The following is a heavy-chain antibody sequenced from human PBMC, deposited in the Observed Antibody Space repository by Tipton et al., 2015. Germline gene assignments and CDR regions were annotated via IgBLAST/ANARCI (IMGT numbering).Heavy chain of an antibody. Sequence: TLSLTCAVYGGSFSGYYWSWIRQPPGKGLEWIGTIYYTGSTSYNPSLKSRVTISVDTSKNQFSLKLSSVTAADTAVYYCADPLYCSGGGCYPSGYWGQGTLVTVSS. J-gene: IGHJ4*02. CDR2: IYYTGST. CDR3: ADPLYCSGGGCYPSGY. D-gene: IGHD2-15*01. V-gene: IGHV4-34*01. CDR1: GGSFSGYY.